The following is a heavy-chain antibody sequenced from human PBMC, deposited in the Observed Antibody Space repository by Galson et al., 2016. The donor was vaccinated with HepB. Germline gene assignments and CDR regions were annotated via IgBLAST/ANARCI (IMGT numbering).Heavy chain of an antibody. CDR2: ISGDGGTT. CDR3: AKMSSSSAYYSDAFDL. D-gene: IGHD3-22*01. V-gene: IGHV3-23*01. Sequence: SLRLSCAASGFTFSSYAMSWVRQAPGKGLEWVSSISGDGGTTYYSDSVKGRFTISRDNSKNAVYLQMNSLRAEDTAVYYCAKMSSSSAYYSDAFDLWGQGTMVTVSS. CDR1: GFTFSSYA. J-gene: IGHJ3*01.